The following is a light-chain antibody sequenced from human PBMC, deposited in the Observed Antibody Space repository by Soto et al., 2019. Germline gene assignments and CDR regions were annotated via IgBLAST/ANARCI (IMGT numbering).Light chain of an antibody. CDR3: QQYGRSVT. Sequence: EIVLTQSPGTLSLSPGERATLSCRASQSVSSGFLAWYQQKPGQAPRLLIYGASSSATGIPDRFSGSGSGTDFTLTISRLEPEDFAVYYCQQYGRSVTFGGGTKVEIK. CDR2: GAS. CDR1: QSVSSGF. V-gene: IGKV3-20*01. J-gene: IGKJ4*01.